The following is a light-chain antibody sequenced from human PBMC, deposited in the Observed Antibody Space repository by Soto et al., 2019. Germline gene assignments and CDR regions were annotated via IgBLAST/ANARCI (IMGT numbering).Light chain of an antibody. CDR1: QSVGSN. CDR3: QQYVHWPPGA. V-gene: IGKV3D-15*01. CDR2: GAS. J-gene: IGKJ1*01. Sequence: ELVLTQSPGTLSLSPGERATLSCRASQSVGSNLAWYQQKPGQAPRLLIYGASTRASDTPARFSGSGSVTEFALTISSLQSEDSAVYYCQQYVHWPPGAFGQGTKVDIK.